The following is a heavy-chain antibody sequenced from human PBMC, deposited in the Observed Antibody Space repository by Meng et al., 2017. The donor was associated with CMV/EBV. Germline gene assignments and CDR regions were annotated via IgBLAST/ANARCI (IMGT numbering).Heavy chain of an antibody. D-gene: IGHD2-2*02. CDR3: ARYCTNTGCYIYDY. Sequence: GESLKISCATSGFLFSSYWMSWVRQAPGKGLEWVANINQGGSEKYYVDSVKGRFTMSRDNAKNSLYLQMSSLTAEDTAVYYWARYCTNTGCYIYDYWGQGTLVTVSS. CDR1: GFLFSSYW. V-gene: IGHV3-7*01. CDR2: INQGGSEK. J-gene: IGHJ4*02.